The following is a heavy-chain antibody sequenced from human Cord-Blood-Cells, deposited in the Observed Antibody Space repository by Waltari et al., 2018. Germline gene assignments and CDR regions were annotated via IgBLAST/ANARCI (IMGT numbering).Heavy chain of an antibody. D-gene: IGHD6-6*01. V-gene: IGHV4-39*01. Sequence: QLQLQESGPGLVKPSATLSLTCTVSGGSISSSSYYWGWIRQPPGKGLEWIGGIYYSGSTYYNPSLKSRVTISVDTSKNQFSLKLSSVTAADTAVYYCARKLNSSSSLYYFDYWGQGTLVTVSS. CDR1: GGSISSSSYY. CDR3: ARKLNSSSSLYYFDY. CDR2: IYYSGST. J-gene: IGHJ4*02.